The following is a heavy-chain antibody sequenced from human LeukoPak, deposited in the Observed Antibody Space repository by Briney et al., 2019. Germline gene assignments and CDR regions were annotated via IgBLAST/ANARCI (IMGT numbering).Heavy chain of an antibody. CDR1: GFTFSSYG. CDR2: ISYDGTNK. Sequence: GGSLRLSCAASGFTFSSYGMHWVRQAPGKGLEWVAAISYDGTNKNDADSVKGRFSISRDNSKNTLYLQMNSLRAEDTAVYYCAKNRYSYFDYWGQGTLVTVSS. CDR3: AKNRYSYFDY. J-gene: IGHJ4*02. D-gene: IGHD2-21*01. V-gene: IGHV3-30*18.